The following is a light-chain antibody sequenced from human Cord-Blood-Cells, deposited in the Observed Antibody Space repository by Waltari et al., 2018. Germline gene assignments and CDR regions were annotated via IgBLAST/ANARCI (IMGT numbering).Light chain of an antibody. Sequence: QSALTQPASVSGSPGQSITISCTGTSSDVGGYNYVSWYQQHPGKAPKLMIYDVSNRPSGVSYRFSASKSGNTASLTISGLQAEDEADYYCSSYTSSSTLVFGGGTKLTVL. CDR2: DVS. V-gene: IGLV2-14*01. CDR1: SSDVGGYNY. J-gene: IGLJ2*01. CDR3: SSYTSSSTLV.